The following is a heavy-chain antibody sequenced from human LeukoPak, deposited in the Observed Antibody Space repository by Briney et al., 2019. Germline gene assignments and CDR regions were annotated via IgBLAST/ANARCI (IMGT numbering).Heavy chain of an antibody. J-gene: IGHJ4*02. CDR1: GFTFSSYS. Sequence: GGSLRLSCAASGFTFSSYSMNWVRQAPGKGLEWVSSISSSSSYIYYADSVKGRFTISRDNAKNSLYLQTNSLRAEDTAVYYCARNRGWQQFDYWGQGTLVTVSS. CDR3: ARNRGWQQFDY. D-gene: IGHD5-24*01. V-gene: IGHV3-21*01. CDR2: ISSSSSYI.